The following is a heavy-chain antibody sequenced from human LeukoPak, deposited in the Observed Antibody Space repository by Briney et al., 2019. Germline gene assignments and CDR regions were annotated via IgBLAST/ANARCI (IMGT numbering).Heavy chain of an antibody. D-gene: IGHD3/OR15-3a*01. V-gene: IGHV4/OR15-8*01. CDR1: GASIGSSTW. Sequence: SDPLPVTCVVSGASIGSSTWWRSARQPPGKGLEWIGDIYHSGSTNYNPSLKSRVTISVDTSKNQFSLKLRSVTAADTAVYYCARHFGTWGQGTLVTVSS. CDR2: IYHSGST. CDR3: ARHFGT. J-gene: IGHJ4*02.